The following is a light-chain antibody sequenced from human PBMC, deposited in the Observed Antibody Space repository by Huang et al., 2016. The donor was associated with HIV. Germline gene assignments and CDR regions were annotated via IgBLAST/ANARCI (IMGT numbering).Light chain of an antibody. CDR3: QQYDKWPGT. J-gene: IGKJ2*01. Sequence: EVMMTQSPATLSVSLGDKASRSCRASQRVGVNLAWYQQKPGQAPTLLIYGASDRASCISARFSCSGSGTDFTLTISSLQSEDSAVYFCQQYDKWPGTFGQGTRLQI. CDR2: GAS. CDR1: QRVGVN. V-gene: IGKV3-15*01.